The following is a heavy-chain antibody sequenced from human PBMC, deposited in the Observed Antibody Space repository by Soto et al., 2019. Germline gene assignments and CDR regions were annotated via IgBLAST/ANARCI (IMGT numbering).Heavy chain of an antibody. CDR3: AKKEGGNLALNYYYYYGMDV. V-gene: IGHV3-23*01. CDR2: ISGSGGST. Sequence: PGGSLRLSCAASGFTFSSYAMSWVRQAPGKGLEWVSAISGSGGSTYHADSVKGRFTISRDNSKNTLYLQMNSLRAEDTAVYYCAKKEGGNLALNYYYYYGMDVWGQGTTVTVSS. D-gene: IGHD3-16*01. CDR1: GFTFSSYA. J-gene: IGHJ6*02.